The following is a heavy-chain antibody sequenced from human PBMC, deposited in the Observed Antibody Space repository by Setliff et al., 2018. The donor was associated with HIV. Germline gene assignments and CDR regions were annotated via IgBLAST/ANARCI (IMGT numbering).Heavy chain of an antibody. J-gene: IGHJ4*02. CDR2: VIPVFGEP. V-gene: IGHV1-69*13. CDR3: GRGVLYGLSEY. Sequence: SVKVSCKASGDIPRHYGFNWVRQAPGQGLEWVGSVIPVFGEPHYAKRFQGRVTITADRSSNTAYMEIMSLRSDDTATYYCGRGVLYGLSEYWGPGSLVTVAS. D-gene: IGHD3-10*01. CDR1: GDIPRHYG.